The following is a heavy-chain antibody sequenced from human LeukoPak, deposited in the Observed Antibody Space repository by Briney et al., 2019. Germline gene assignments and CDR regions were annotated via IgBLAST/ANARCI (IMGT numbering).Heavy chain of an antibody. Sequence: GGSLRLSCAASGFTFSSDWMTWVRQAPGKGLEWVANIRQDGGEKFYLDSVKGRFTISRDNSRNSLYLQMNSLRAEDTAVYYCARVSAEWLLSYWGQGTQVTVSS. CDR2: IRQDGGEK. V-gene: IGHV3-7*01. J-gene: IGHJ4*02. CDR3: ARVSAEWLLSY. CDR1: GFTFSSDW. D-gene: IGHD3-3*01.